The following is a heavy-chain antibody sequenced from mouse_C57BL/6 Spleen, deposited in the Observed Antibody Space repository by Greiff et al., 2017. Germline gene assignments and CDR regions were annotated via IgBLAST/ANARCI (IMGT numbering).Heavy chain of an antibody. D-gene: IGHD1-3*01. CDR3: ARQRDESFPFAY. CDR2: ISSGSSTI. Sequence: EVMLVESGGGLVKPGGSLKLSCAASGFTFSDYGMHWVRQAPEKGLEWVAYISSGSSTIYYADTVKGRFTISRDNAKNTLFLQMTSLRSEDTAMYYCARQRDESFPFAYWGQGTLVTVSA. CDR1: GFTFSDYG. V-gene: IGHV5-17*01. J-gene: IGHJ3*01.